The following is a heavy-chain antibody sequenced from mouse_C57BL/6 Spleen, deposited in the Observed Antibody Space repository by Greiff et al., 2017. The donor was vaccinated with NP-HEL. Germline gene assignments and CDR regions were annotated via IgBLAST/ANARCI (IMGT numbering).Heavy chain of an antibody. D-gene: IGHD2-4*01. J-gene: IGHJ3*01. CDR2: IDPETGGT. Sequence: VQLVESGAELVRPGASVTLSCKASGYTFTDYEMHWVKQTPVHGLEWIGAIDPETGGTAYNQKFKGKAILTADKSSSTAYMELRSLTCEDSAVYYCTRDDYDYDSPWFAYWGQGTLVTVSA. CDR3: TRDDYDYDSPWFAY. CDR1: GYTFTDYE. V-gene: IGHV1-15*01.